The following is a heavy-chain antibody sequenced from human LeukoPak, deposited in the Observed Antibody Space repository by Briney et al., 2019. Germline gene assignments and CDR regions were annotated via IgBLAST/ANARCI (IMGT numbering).Heavy chain of an antibody. D-gene: IGHD2-2*01. CDR2: IYHSGST. V-gene: IGHV4-4*02. CDR1: GGSISSSNW. CDR3: ARGVLDCSSTSCYSRGIVFDP. J-gene: IGHJ5*02. Sequence: PSETLSLTCAVSGGSISSSNWWSWVRQPPGKGLEWIGEIYHSGSTNYNPSLESRVTISVDTSKNQFSLKLSSVTAADTAVYYCARGVLDCSSTSCYSRGIVFDPWGQGTLVTVSS.